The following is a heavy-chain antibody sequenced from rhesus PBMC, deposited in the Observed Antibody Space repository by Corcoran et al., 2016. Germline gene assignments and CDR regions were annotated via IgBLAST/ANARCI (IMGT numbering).Heavy chain of an antibody. Sequence: EVQLVESGGGLVQPGGSLRLSCAASGFTFSSYGMSWVRQAPGKGLEWFSSILSATSYISSADSVKGRFTISRDNAKNSLSLHINSLRAEDTAVYYCTSMSGTTSYFEFWGQGALVTVSS. CDR1: GFTFSSYG. CDR3: TSMSGTTSYFEF. V-gene: IGHV3S16*01. D-gene: IGHD1-20*01. J-gene: IGHJ1*01. CDR2: ILSATSYI.